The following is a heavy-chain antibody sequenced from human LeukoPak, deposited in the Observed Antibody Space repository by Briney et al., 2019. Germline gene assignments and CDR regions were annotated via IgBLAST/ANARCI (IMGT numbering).Heavy chain of an antibody. D-gene: IGHD1-1*01. CDR2: INPNSGGT. CDR1: GYTFTGYY. CDR3: ARVSPGTTDYFDY. J-gene: IGHJ4*02. Sequence: ASVKVSCKASGYTFTGYYMHWVRQAPGQGLEWMGWINPNSGGTNYAQKFQGRVTMTRVTSISTAYMELSRLRSDDTAVYYCARVSPGTTDYFDYWGQGTLVTVSS. V-gene: IGHV1-2*02.